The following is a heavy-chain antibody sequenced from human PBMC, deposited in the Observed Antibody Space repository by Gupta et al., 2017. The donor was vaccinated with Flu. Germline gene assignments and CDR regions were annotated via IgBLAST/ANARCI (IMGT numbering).Heavy chain of an antibody. V-gene: IGHV3-23*01. CDR1: GFNFENHP. D-gene: IGHD5-18*01. J-gene: IGHJ6*04. Sequence: EVQLLESGGGLVQPGGSLRLSCGASGFNFENHPMNWVRQAPGKGLEWVSAISGSGGSTHYADSVTGRFSISRDNSKNTLYLQLNSLRVEDTAVYYCAKELLFSIPLAEMDVWGKGTTVTVSS. CDR3: AKELLFSIPLAEMDV. CDR2: ISGSGGST.